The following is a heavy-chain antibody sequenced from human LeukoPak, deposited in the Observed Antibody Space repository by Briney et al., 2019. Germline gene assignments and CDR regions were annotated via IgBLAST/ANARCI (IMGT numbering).Heavy chain of an antibody. CDR1: SGSISTYY. V-gene: IGHV4-59*08. CDR2: IFYSGST. D-gene: IGHD3-10*01. J-gene: IGHJ6*03. Sequence: SETLSLTCTLSSGSISTYYWSWIRQPPGKGLEWIGYIFYSGSTNYNPSLKSRVTISVDTSKNQFSLKLSSVTAADTAVYYCASHTYGSGIPDYYYYYMDVWGKGTTVTISS. CDR3: ASHTYGSGIPDYYYYYMDV.